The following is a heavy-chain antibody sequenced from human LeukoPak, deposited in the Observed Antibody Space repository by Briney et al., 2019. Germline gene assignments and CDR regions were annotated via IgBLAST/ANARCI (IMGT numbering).Heavy chain of an antibody. CDR2: IYYSGST. CDR1: GGSISSSSYY. CDR3: ARGHLLVLRYFDCLSPAPFDY. V-gene: IGHV4-39*01. D-gene: IGHD3-9*01. Sequence: SETLSLTCTVSGGSISSSSYYWGWIRQPPGKGLEWIGSIYYSGSTYYNPSLKSRVTISVDTSKNQFSLKLSSVTAADTAVYYCARGHLLVLRYFDCLSPAPFDYWGQGTLVTVSS. J-gene: IGHJ4*02.